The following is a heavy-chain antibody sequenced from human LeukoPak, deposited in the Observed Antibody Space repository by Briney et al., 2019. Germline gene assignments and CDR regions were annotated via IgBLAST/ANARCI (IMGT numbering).Heavy chain of an antibody. CDR3: ARAEEYYYGSGSYLPS. Sequence: ASAKVSCKASGYTFTSYYMHWVRQAPGQGLEWMGIINPSGGSTSYAQKFQGRVTMTRDTSTSTVYMELSSLRSEDTAVYYCARAEEYYYGSGSYLPSWGQGTLVTVSS. CDR1: GYTFTSYY. J-gene: IGHJ5*02. D-gene: IGHD3-10*01. CDR2: INPSGGST. V-gene: IGHV1-46*01.